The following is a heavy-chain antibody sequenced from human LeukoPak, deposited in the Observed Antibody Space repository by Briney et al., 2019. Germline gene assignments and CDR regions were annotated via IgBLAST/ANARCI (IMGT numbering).Heavy chain of an antibody. Sequence: GGSLRLSCAASGFTFSSYAISWVRQAPGKGLEWVSVVSGSGDSTHYADSVKGRFTISRDNSKNSLHLQMNSLRVEDTAVYYCAEVSTGYRSRWGQGTLVTVSS. V-gene: IGHV3-23*01. CDR1: GFTFSSYA. J-gene: IGHJ4*02. CDR3: AEVSTGYRSR. CDR2: VSGSGDST. D-gene: IGHD6-19*01.